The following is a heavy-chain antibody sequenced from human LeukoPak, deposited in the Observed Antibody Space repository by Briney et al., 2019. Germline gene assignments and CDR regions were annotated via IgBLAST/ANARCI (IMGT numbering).Heavy chain of an antibody. J-gene: IGHJ4*02. D-gene: IGHD2-21*02. Sequence: GGSLRLSCAASGFTFSNYAMGWVRQAPGKGLEWVSSIKGGGGDPFYAESVRGRFTISRDNSKNTLYLQLNSLRAEDTAVHFCAKGGHDFNPFYCWGQGTLVTVSS. CDR1: GFTFSNYA. CDR3: AKGGHDFNPFYC. CDR2: IKGGGGDP. V-gene: IGHV3-23*01.